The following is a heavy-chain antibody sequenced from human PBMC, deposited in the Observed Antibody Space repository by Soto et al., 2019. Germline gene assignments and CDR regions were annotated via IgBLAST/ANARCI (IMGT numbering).Heavy chain of an antibody. CDR3: AREGGAPDSSGYYYWFDP. J-gene: IGHJ5*02. D-gene: IGHD3-22*01. CDR1: GFTFSSYW. V-gene: IGHV3-74*01. CDR2: INSDGSST. Sequence: GGSLRLSCAASGFTFSSYWMHWVRQAPGKGLVWVSRINSDGSSTSYADSVKGRFTISRDNAKNTLYLKMNSLRAEDTAVYYCAREGGAPDSSGYYYWFDPWGQGNLVTVSS.